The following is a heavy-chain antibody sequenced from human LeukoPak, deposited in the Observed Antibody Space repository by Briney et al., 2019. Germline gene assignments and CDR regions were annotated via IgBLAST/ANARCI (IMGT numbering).Heavy chain of an antibody. J-gene: IGHJ6*03. V-gene: IGHV4-59*01. D-gene: IGHD3-3*01. CDR3: ARGDFCSKSNCYLRPMDV. CDR2: IYYSGST. CDR1: GGSISDYY. Sequence: PSETLSLTCTVSGGSISDYYWNWIRQPPGKGLEWIGYIYYSGSTTYNPPLKSRVTMSVDTAKNQFSLRVRSVTAADTAVYYCARGDFCSKSNCYLRPMDVWGKGTTVTVSS.